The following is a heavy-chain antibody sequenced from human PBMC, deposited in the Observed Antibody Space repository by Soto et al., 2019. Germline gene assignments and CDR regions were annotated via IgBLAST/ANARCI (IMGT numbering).Heavy chain of an antibody. CDR2: ISSSSSYI. J-gene: IGHJ4*02. Sequence: GGSLRLSCAASGFTFSSYSMNWVRQAPGKGLEWVSSISSSSSYIYYADSVKGRFTISRDNAKNSLYLQMNSLRAEDTAVYYCARDMVRGVIITFDYWGQGTLVTVSS. V-gene: IGHV3-21*01. CDR3: ARDMVRGVIITFDY. CDR1: GFTFSSYS. D-gene: IGHD3-10*01.